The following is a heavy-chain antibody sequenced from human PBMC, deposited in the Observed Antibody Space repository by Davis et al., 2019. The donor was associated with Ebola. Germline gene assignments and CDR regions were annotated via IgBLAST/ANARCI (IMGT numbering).Heavy chain of an antibody. V-gene: IGHV3-73*01. CDR1: GFTFSGSA. D-gene: IGHD1-26*01. Sequence: GGPLRLSCAASGFTFSGSAMHWVRQASGKGLEWVGRIRSKANSYATAYAASVKGRFTISRDDSKNTAYLQMNSLKTEDTAVYYCSPSIVGATHTDYWGQGTLVTVSS. J-gene: IGHJ4*02. CDR3: SPSIVGATHTDY. CDR2: IRSKANSYAT.